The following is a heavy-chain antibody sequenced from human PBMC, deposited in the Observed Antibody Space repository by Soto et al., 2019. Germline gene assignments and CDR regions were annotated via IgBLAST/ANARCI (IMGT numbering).Heavy chain of an antibody. V-gene: IGHV4-59*01. CDR3: ARALILTGYYIHDAFDI. CDR1: GGSISSYY. D-gene: IGHD3-9*01. CDR2: IYYSGST. J-gene: IGHJ3*02. Sequence: QVQLQESGPGLVKPSETLSLTCTVSGGSISSYYWRWIRQPPGKGLEWIGYIYYSGSTNYNPSLKSRVTISVDTSKNQFSLKLSSVTAADTAVYYCARALILTGYYIHDAFDIWGQGTMVTVSS.